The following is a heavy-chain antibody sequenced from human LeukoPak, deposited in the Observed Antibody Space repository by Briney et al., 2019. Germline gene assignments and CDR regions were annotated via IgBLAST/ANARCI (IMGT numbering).Heavy chain of an antibody. CDR3: AKGTGRRVTTFRGNDY. CDR2: ISSSSSTI. V-gene: IGHV3-48*01. Sequence: GGSLRLSCAASGFIFSSYSMNWVRQAPGKGLEWVSYISSSSSTIYYADSVKGRFTISRDNSKNTLYLQMNSLRAEDTAVYYCAKGTGRRVTTFRGNDYWGQGTLVTVSS. D-gene: IGHD4-11*01. CDR1: GFIFSSYS. J-gene: IGHJ4*02.